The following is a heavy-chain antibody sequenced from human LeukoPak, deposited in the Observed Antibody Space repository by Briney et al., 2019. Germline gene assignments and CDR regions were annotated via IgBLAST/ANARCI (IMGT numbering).Heavy chain of an antibody. Sequence: SETLSLTCTVSGYSISSGYYWSWIRQPAGKGLEWIGRIYTSGSTNYNPSLKSRVTISVDTSKNQFSLKLSSVTAADTAVYYCARSLSDLDSGDRWGQGTLVTVSS. CDR2: IYTSGST. CDR3: ARSLSDLDSGDR. J-gene: IGHJ5*02. D-gene: IGHD1-26*01. CDR1: GYSISSGYY. V-gene: IGHV4-61*02.